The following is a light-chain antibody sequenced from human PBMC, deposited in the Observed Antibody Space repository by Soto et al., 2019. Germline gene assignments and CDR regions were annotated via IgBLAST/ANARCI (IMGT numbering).Light chain of an antibody. J-gene: IGLJ3*02. CDR2: TNN. CDR1: SSNIGSNA. Sequence: QSVLTQPPSASGTPGQRVTISCSGASSNIGSNAVNWYQQLPGTAPQLLIYTNNERPSGVPDRFSGSKSGTSASLAITGLQYEDEADYPCAAWDDSLNALVFGGGTKLTVL. CDR3: AAWDDSLNALV. V-gene: IGLV1-44*01.